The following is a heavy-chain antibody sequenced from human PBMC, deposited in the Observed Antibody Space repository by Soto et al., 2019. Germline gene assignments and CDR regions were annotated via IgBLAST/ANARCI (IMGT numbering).Heavy chain of an antibody. Sequence: GGSLRLSCAASGFTFSNYAMSWVRQAPGKGLEWVSALSGSGDSTYYADSVKGQFTISRDNSKNTLYLQMNSLRAEDTAVYYCAKDGGTQRPNWFDPWGQGTLVTVSS. CDR3: AKDGGTQRPNWFDP. CDR2: LSGSGDST. CDR1: GFTFSNYA. J-gene: IGHJ5*02. V-gene: IGHV3-23*01. D-gene: IGHD3-16*01.